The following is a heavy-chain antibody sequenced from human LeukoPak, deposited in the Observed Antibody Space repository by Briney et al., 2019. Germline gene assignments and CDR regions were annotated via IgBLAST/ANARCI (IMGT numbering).Heavy chain of an antibody. D-gene: IGHD3-3*02. V-gene: IGHV4-4*09. Sequence: PSETLSLTCTVSGGSISNYYWNWIRQSPGKGLEWIGYILSSGSTHHNPSLTGRISLSVDTSKNQFSLKLSSVTAADTAVYYCARRVVSEFSIDKGNWLDPWGQGTLVTVS. CDR2: ILSSGST. CDR3: ARRVVSEFSIDKGNWLDP. CDR1: GGSISNYY. J-gene: IGHJ5*02.